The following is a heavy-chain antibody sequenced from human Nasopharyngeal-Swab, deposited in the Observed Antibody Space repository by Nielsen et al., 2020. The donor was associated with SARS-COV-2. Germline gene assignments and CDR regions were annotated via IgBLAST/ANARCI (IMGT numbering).Heavy chain of an antibody. D-gene: IGHD3-16*01. Sequence: GGSLRLSCAASGFTASSNYMSWVRQAPGKGLEWVSVIYSGGSTYYADSVKGRFTISRDNSKNTLYLQMNSLRAEDTAVYYCARDRGGYGDYVDYWGQGTLVTVSS. CDR2: IYSGGST. CDR3: ARDRGGYGDYVDY. J-gene: IGHJ4*02. CDR1: GFTASSNY. V-gene: IGHV3-66*02.